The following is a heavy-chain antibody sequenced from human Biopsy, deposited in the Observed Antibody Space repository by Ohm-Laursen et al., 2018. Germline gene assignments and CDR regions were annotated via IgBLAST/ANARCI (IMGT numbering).Heavy chain of an antibody. Sequence: TLSLTCIVSGDSISRYYWSWIRQPPGKGLEWIGYVYYTGSTDYNPSLQSRVTISVDTSKNHFSLRLRSVTPADTAIYYCARDRGYYSDRTVPGYFDLWGRGTLVTVSS. J-gene: IGHJ2*01. CDR2: VYYTGST. V-gene: IGHV4-59*01. CDR3: ARDRGYYSDRTVPGYFDL. D-gene: IGHD3-22*01. CDR1: GDSISRYY.